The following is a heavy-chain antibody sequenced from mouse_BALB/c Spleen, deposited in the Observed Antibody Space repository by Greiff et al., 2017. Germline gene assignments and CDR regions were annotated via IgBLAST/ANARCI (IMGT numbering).Heavy chain of an antibody. CDR2: INPSTGYT. CDR3: ARSPFYGNYEAWFAY. J-gene: IGHJ3*01. V-gene: IGHV1-7*01. D-gene: IGHD2-1*01. CDR1: GYTFTSYW. Sequence: VQLQQSGAELAKPGASVKMSCKASGYTFTSYWMHWVKQRPGQGLEWIGYINPSTGYTEYNQKFKDKATLTADKSSSTAYMQLSSLTSEDSAVYYCARSPFYGNYEAWFAYWGQGTLVTVSA.